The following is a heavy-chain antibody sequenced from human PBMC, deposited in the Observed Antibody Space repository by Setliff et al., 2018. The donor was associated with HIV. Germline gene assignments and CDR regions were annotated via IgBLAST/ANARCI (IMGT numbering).Heavy chain of an antibody. Sequence: SETLSLTCTVSGGSISSGSYYWSWIRQPAGKGLEWIGHIYTSGSTSYNPSLKSRVTISVDTSKSQFSLKLSSVTAADTAVYYCARGDEIGGNSGVFDIWGQGTMVTVSS. D-gene: IGHD2-21*02. CDR1: GGSISSGSYY. V-gene: IGHV4-61*09. CDR3: ARGDEIGGNSGVFDI. J-gene: IGHJ3*02. CDR2: IYTSGST.